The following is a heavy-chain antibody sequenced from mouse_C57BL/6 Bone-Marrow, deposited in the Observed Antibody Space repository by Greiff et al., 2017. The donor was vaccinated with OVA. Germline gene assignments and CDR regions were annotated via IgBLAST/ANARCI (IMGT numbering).Heavy chain of an antibody. CDR2: IYPGDGDT. V-gene: IGHV1-82*01. Sequence: QVQLQQSGPELVKPGASVKISCKASGYAFSSSWMNWVKQRPGKGLEWIGRIYPGDGDTNYNGKFKGKATLTADKSSSTAYMQLSSLTSEDSAVYFWARDLITTVVPFDYWGQGTTLTVSS. CDR3: ARDLITTVVPFDY. D-gene: IGHD1-1*01. J-gene: IGHJ2*01. CDR1: GYAFSSSW.